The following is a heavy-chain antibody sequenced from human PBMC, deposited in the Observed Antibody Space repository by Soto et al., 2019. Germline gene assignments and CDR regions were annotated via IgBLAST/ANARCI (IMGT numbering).Heavy chain of an antibody. CDR2: IWYDGSNK. D-gene: IGHD2-2*01. CDR1: GFTFSSYG. CDR3: ARAIVLENYYYYGMDV. J-gene: IGHJ6*02. V-gene: IGHV3-33*01. Sequence: GGSLRLSCAASGFTFSSYGMHWVRQAPGKGLEWVAVIWYDGSNKYYADSVKGRFTISRDNSKNTLYLQMNSLRAEDTAVYYCARAIVLENYYYYGMDVWGQGTTVTVSS.